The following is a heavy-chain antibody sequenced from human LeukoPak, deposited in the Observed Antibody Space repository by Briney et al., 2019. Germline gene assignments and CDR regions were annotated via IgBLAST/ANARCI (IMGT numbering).Heavy chain of an antibody. J-gene: IGHJ4*02. V-gene: IGHV4-34*01. CDR3: ARDPFNWSTTGGDY. Sequence: SETLSLTCAVYGGSFSGYYWSWIRQPPGKGLEWIGEINRSGSTNYNPSLKSRVTISVDTSKNQFSLKLSSVTAADTAVYYCARDPFNWSTTGGDYWGQGTLVTVSS. CDR2: INRSGST. CDR1: GGSFSGYY. D-gene: IGHD3-9*01.